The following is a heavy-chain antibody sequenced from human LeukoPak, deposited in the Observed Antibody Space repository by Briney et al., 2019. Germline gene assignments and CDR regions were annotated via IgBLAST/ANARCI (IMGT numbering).Heavy chain of an antibody. Sequence: GASVKVSCKASGGTFSTYAISWVRQAPGQGLEWMGGIIPIFGTANYAQKFQGRVTITADESTSTAYMELSSLRSEDTAVYYCSWSPRSYYYYMDVWGKGTTVTISS. J-gene: IGHJ6*03. CDR2: IIPIFGTA. CDR1: GGTFSTYA. V-gene: IGHV1-69*13. CDR3: SWSPRSYYYYMDV.